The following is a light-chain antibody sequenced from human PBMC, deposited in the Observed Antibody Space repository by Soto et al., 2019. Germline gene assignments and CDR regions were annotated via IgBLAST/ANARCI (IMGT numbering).Light chain of an antibody. CDR1: SSDVGNYNL. V-gene: IGLV2-23*01. Sequence: QSVLTQPASVSGSPGQSITISCTGTSSDVGNYNLVSWYQHHPGEAPKLMIYEGTKRPSGVSTRFSGSKSGNTASLTISGLQAEDEADYHCCSYAGSTTWVFGGGTKLTVL. J-gene: IGLJ3*02. CDR2: EGT. CDR3: CSYAGSTTWV.